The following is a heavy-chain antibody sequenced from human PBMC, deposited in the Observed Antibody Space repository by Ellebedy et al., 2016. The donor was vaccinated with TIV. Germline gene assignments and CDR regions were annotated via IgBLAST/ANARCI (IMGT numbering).Heavy chain of an antibody. CDR2: ISAGGEVT. Sequence: GESLKISCAASGLTLSNYALSWLRQAPGKGLEWVSAISAGGEVTYYADSVKGRFTISRDNSKNSLYLHMNSLKAEDTAVYYCVRTGRPWFDYWGQGTLVTVSS. D-gene: IGHD1-1*01. CDR1: GLTLSNYA. CDR3: VRTGRPWFDY. J-gene: IGHJ4*02. V-gene: IGHV3-23*01.